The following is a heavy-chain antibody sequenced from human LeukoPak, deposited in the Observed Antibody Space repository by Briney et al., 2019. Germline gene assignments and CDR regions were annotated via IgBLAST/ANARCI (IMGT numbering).Heavy chain of an antibody. CDR1: GGSFSGYY. CDR2: INHSGST. J-gene: IGHJ4*02. V-gene: IGHV4-34*01. Sequence: SETLSLTCAVYGGSFSGYYWSWLRQPPGKGLEWIGEINHSGSTNSNPSLTSRVTISVDTSKNQFSLQMSSVTAADTAVYDCARYWGSGWTFDYWGQGTLVTVSS. CDR3: ARYWGSGWTFDY. D-gene: IGHD6-19*01.